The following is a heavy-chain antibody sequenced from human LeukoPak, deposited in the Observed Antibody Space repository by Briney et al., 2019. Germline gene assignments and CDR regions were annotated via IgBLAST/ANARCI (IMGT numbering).Heavy chain of an antibody. CDR2: IGTAGDT. Sequence: GGSLRLSCATSGFTFSNHAMHWVRQPTGKGLEWVSAIGTAGDTFYPGSVKGRFTISRENAKNSLSLQMNSRRAEDTAVYYCVRQQTPHGNFDYWGQGTLVTVSS. V-gene: IGHV3-13*01. CDR3: VRQQTPHGNFDY. D-gene: IGHD1-26*01. J-gene: IGHJ4*02. CDR1: GFTFSNHA.